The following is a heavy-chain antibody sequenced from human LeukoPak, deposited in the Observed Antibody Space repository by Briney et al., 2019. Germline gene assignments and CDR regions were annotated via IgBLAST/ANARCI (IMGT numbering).Heavy chain of an antibody. J-gene: IGHJ4*02. Sequence: GGSLRLSCAASGFTFSSYAMSWVRQAPGKGLEWVSAISGSGGSTYYADSVKGRFTISRDNSKNTLYLQMNSLRAEGTAVYYCAKDNSFSRYGGKNPFDYWGQGTLVTVSP. D-gene: IGHD4-23*01. V-gene: IGHV3-23*01. CDR2: ISGSGGST. CDR1: GFTFSSYA. CDR3: AKDNSFSRYGGKNPFDY.